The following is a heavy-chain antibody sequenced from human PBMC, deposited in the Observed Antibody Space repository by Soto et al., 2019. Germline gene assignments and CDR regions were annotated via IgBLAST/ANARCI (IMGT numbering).Heavy chain of an antibody. CDR3: AKHIDDYIWGTYQDY. V-gene: IGHV3-23*01. CDR2: VSGSSDIT. J-gene: IGHJ4*02. D-gene: IGHD3-16*02. Sequence: EVQLLESGGGLVQPGGSLRLSCGASGFTFSNYGMSWVRQAPGKGLEWVSGVSGSSDITQYADPVKGRFTISRDNSKNTRYLQMNRLRAEDTAIYYCAKHIDDYIWGTYQDYWGQGTLVAVSS. CDR1: GFTFSNYG.